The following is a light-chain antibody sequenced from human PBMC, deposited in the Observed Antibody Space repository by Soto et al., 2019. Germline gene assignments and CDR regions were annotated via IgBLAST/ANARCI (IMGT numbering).Light chain of an antibody. V-gene: IGLV1-47*01. CDR2: KND. J-gene: IGLJ3*02. CDR1: SSNIGRGY. CDR3: AAWDDSLSAAL. Sequence: QAVVTQPPSASGTPGQRVTISCSGGSSNIGRGYVYWYRQLPGTAPKLLIYKNDQRPSGVPDRFSGSKSDTSASLVISGLRSEDESDYYCAAWDDSLSAALFGGGTKVTVL.